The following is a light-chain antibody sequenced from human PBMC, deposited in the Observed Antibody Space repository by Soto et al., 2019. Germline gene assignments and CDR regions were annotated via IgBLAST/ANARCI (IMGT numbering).Light chain of an antibody. Sequence: QSALTKPRSVSGSPGQSVTISCTGTSSDVGVYNYVSWYQQYPGKAPKIMIYDVSKRPSGVPDRFSGSKSDNTASLTISGLQAEDEADYYCCSYAGSYTFVFGIGTKVTVL. CDR3: CSYAGSYTFV. CDR1: SSDVGVYNY. V-gene: IGLV2-11*01. CDR2: DVS. J-gene: IGLJ1*01.